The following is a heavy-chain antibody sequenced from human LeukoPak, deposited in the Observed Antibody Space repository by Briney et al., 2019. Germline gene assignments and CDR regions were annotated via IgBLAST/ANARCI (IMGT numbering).Heavy chain of an antibody. J-gene: IGHJ4*02. CDR1: GGSISSGDYY. CDR2: IYYSGST. D-gene: IGHD2-2*01. Sequence: PSETLSLTCTVSGGSISSGDYYWSWIRQPPGKGLEWIGYIYYSGSTYYNPSLKSRVTISVDTSKNQFSLKLSSVTAADTAVYYCARDPPAVPAAHHGGYWGQGTLVTVSS. CDR3: ARDPPAVPAAHHGGY. V-gene: IGHV4-30-4*08.